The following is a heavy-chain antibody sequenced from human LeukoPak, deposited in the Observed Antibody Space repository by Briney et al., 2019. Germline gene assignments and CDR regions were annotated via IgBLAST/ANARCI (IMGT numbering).Heavy chain of an antibody. CDR1: GFTFGSYA. D-gene: IGHD3-10*01. CDR3: ARDRARYYYGSGSYYFQH. CDR2: ISYDGSNK. J-gene: IGHJ1*01. Sequence: GGSLRLSCAASGFTFGSYAMHWVRQAPGKGLEWVAVISYDGSNKYHADSVKGRFTISRDNSKNTLYLQMNSLRAEDTAVYYCARDRARYYYGSGSYYFQHWGQGTLVTVSS. V-gene: IGHV3-30-3*01.